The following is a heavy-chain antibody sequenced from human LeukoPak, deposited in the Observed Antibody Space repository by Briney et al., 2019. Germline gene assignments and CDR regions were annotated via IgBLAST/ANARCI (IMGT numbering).Heavy chain of an antibody. CDR1: GGSFSGYY. V-gene: IGHV4-34*01. Sequence: PSETLSLTCAVYGGSFSGYYWSWIRQPPGKGLEWIGEINHSGSTNYNPSLKSRVTISVDTSKNQFSLKLSSVTAADRAVYYCARLDTAMVTFYYWGQGTLVTVSS. CDR3: ARLDTAMVTFYY. CDR2: INHSGST. D-gene: IGHD5-18*01. J-gene: IGHJ4*02.